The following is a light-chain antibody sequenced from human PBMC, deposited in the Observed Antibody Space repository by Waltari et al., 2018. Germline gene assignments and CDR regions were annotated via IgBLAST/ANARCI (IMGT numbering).Light chain of an antibody. CDR2: STT. CDR3: LVHYGGVGV. V-gene: IGLV7-43*01. J-gene: IGLJ2*01. Sequence: QTVVTQEPSLSVSPGGTVSPTCSSSTGAVPSTYFASWFQQKPGQAPRALIYSTTNRHSWTPARFSGSLLGGKAALTLSGVQPEDEAEYYCLVHYGGVGVFGGGTKLTVL. CDR1: TGAVPSTYF.